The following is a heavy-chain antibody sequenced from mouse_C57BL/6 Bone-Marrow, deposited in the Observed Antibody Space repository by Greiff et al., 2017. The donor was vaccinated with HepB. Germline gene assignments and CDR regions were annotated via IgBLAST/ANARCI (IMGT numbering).Heavy chain of an antibody. J-gene: IGHJ1*03. CDR2: IDPETGGT. CDR3: TRYGPNYYGSSYDWYFDV. Sequence: QVQLQQSGAELVRPGASVTLSCKASGYTFTDYEMHWVKQTPVHGLEWIGAIDPETGGTAYNQKFKGKAILTADKSSSTAYMELRSLTSENSAVYYCTRYGPNYYGSSYDWYFDVWGTGTTVTVSS. CDR1: GYTFTDYE. V-gene: IGHV1-15*01. D-gene: IGHD1-1*01.